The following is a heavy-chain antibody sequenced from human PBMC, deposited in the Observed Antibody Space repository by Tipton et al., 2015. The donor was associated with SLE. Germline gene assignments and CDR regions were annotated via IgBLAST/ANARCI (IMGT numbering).Heavy chain of an antibody. CDR3: AREGGAFDI. Sequence: GLVKPSETLSLTCTVSGGSISSYYWSWIRQPPGKGLEWIGYIYYSGSTYYNPSLKSRVTISVDTSKNQFSLKLSSVTAADTAVYYCAREGGAFDIWGQGTMVTVSS. D-gene: IGHD3-16*01. J-gene: IGHJ3*02. CDR1: GGSISSYY. CDR2: IYYSGST. V-gene: IGHV4-59*12.